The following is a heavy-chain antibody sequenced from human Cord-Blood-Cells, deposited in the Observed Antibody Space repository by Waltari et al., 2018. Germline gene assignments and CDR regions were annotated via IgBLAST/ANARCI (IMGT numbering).Heavy chain of an antibody. Sequence: EVQLVESGGGLVQLGGYLRLYCAASGFTFSIYDMHWGRQATGKGLECVSAIGTAGDTYYPGSVKGRFTISRENAKNSLYLQMNSLRAGDTAVYYCARRSGYSYGDAFDIWGQGTMVTVSS. V-gene: IGHV3-13*01. CDR2: IGTAGDT. J-gene: IGHJ3*02. CDR3: ARRSGYSYGDAFDI. D-gene: IGHD5-18*01. CDR1: GFTFSIYD.